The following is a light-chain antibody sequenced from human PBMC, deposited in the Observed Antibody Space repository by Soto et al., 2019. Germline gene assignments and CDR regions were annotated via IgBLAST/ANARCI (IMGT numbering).Light chain of an antibody. CDR1: QSINTW. J-gene: IGKJ1*01. CDR3: QQYQTYSQ. CDR2: KAS. Sequence: DIQMTHSPSTLSASVGNKDTITCRASQSINTWLAWYQLKLGRAPKLLIYKASTLESGVPSRFSGSGSGTEFTLTISSLQPDDFATYYCQQYQTYSQFGQGTKV. V-gene: IGKV1-5*03.